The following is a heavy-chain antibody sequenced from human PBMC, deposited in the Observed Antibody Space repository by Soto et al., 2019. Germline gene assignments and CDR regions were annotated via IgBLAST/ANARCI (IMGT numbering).Heavy chain of an antibody. J-gene: IGHJ5*02. CDR1: GGTFSSYA. D-gene: IGHD6-19*01. CDR3: ARRWAVAGILGVFDP. V-gene: IGHV1-69*01. Sequence: QVQLVQSGAEVKKPGSSVKVSCKASGGTFSSYAISWVRQAPGQGLEWLGGIIPIFGTANYAQKFQGRVTITAYESTRTAYMELSSLRSEDTAVYYCARRWAVAGILGVFDPWCQGTLVTVSS. CDR2: IIPIFGTA.